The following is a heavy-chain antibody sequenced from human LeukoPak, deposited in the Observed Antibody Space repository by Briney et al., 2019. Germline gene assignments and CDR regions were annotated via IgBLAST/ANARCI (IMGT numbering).Heavy chain of an antibody. CDR1: GYTFTSYD. J-gene: IGHJ4*02. Sequence: GASVKVSCKASGYTFTSYDINWVRQATGQGLEWMGWMNPNSGNTGYAQKFQGRVTMTRNTSISTAYMELSSLRSDDTAVYYCARGSGDYYDSSGYPLGYWGQGTLVTVSS. V-gene: IGHV1-8*01. CDR3: ARGSGDYYDSSGYPLGY. CDR2: MNPNSGNT. D-gene: IGHD3-22*01.